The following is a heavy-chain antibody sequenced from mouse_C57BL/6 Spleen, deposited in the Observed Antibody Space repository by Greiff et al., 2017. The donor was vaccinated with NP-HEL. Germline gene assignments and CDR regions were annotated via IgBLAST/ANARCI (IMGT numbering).Heavy chain of an antibody. J-gene: IGHJ2*01. CDR1: GFTFSDYG. CDR2: ISSDSSTI. Sequence: EVKLMESGGGLVKPGGSLKLSCAASGFTFSDYGMHWVRQAPEKGLEWVAYISSDSSTIYYADTVKGRFTISRHNANNTLFLQMTSLRSEDTAMYYCARRDYFDYWGQSTTLTVSS. V-gene: IGHV5-17*01. CDR3: ARRDYFDY.